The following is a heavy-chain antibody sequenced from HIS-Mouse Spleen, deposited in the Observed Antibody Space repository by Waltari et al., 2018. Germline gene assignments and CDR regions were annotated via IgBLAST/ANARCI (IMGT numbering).Heavy chain of an antibody. D-gene: IGHD6-19*01. J-gene: IGHJ1*01. CDR3: AKDGGSGWYVKEYFQH. CDR2: ISYDGSNK. Sequence: QVQLVESGGGVVQPGRSLRLSCAASGFTCSSYGMLWVRQAPGKGLEWVAVISYDGSNKYYADSVKGRFTISRDNSKNTLYLQMNSLRAEDTAVYYCAKDGGSGWYVKEYFQHWGQGTLVTVSS. CDR1: GFTCSSYG. V-gene: IGHV3-30*18.